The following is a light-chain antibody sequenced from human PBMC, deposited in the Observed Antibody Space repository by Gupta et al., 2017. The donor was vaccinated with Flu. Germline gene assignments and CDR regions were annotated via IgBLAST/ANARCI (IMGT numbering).Light chain of an antibody. CDR2: TND. V-gene: IGLV1-47*01. CDR3: AAWDDTLSDWV. Sequence: QSVLTQPPSASGTPGQRVTISCSASNSQLGNNYMYWYQQLPGAAPKLLIYTNDQRPAGVPDRFSGSKSGTAASLAISGIRSEDEAEYYCAAWDDTLSDWVFGGGTKLTVL. J-gene: IGLJ3*02. CDR1: NSQLGNNY.